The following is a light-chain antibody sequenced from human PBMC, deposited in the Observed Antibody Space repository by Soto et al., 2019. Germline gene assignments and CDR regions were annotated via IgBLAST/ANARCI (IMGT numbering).Light chain of an antibody. Sequence: EIVMTQSPATLSVSPGEGATLSCRASQSVSSNLAWYQQKPGQTPRLLIFGASTRATDIPDRFSGSRSGTEFTLTISSLQSEDFAVYYCQHYDNWPRTFGHGTKVDIK. CDR3: QHYDNWPRT. CDR1: QSVSSN. V-gene: IGKV3-15*01. J-gene: IGKJ1*01. CDR2: GAS.